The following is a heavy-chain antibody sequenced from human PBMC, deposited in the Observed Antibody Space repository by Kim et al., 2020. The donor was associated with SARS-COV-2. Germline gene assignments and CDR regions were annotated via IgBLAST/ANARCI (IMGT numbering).Heavy chain of an antibody. V-gene: IGHV1-3*01. CDR1: GYTFTSYA. CDR2: INAGNGNT. Sequence: ASVKVSCKASGYTFTSYAMHWVRQAPGQRLEWMGWINAGNGNTKYSQKFQGRVTITRDTSASTAYMELSSLRSEDTAVYYCARSDYYDSSGYYSAAAYLGGQFDYWGQGTLVTVSS. J-gene: IGHJ4*02. CDR3: ARSDYYDSSGYYSAAAYLGGQFDY. D-gene: IGHD3-22*01.